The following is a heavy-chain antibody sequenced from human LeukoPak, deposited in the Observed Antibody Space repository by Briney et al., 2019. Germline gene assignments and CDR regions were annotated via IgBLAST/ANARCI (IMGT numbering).Heavy chain of an antibody. J-gene: IGHJ4*02. CDR1: GFTFSSYS. V-gene: IGHV3-48*04. CDR2: ISSSCSTI. CDR3: ARDGLSSSGLLDY. Sequence: PGGSLRLSCAASGFTFSSYSMNWVRQAPGKGLEWVSYISSSCSTIYYADSVKGRFTISRDNAKNSLYLQMNSLRAEDTAVYYCARDGLSSSGLLDYWGQGTLVTVSS. D-gene: IGHD6-19*01.